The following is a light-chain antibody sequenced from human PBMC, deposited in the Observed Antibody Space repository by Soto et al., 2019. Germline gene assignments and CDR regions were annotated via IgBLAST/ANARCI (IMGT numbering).Light chain of an antibody. CDR2: VAS. J-gene: IGKJ1*01. CDR3: QQYGSSPRT. V-gene: IGKV3-20*01. CDR1: QSVSSSY. Sequence: EIVLTHSPGTLSLSPGERSTLSCRASQSVSSSYLALYQQKPGQAPRLLIYVASSRATGIPDRFSGSGSGTDFTLTISRLEPEDFAVYYCQQYGSSPRTFGQRTKVDIK.